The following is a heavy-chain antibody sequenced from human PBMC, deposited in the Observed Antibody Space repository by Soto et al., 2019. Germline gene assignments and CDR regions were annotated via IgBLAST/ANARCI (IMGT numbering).Heavy chain of an antibody. J-gene: IGHJ6*02. D-gene: IGHD2-2*01. CDR3: AKDYVVVPAILKGYGMDV. Sequence: SVKVSCKASGGNFSSYAIRWVRQAPGQGPEWMGGLIPIFGTANYAQKFQGRVTITADKSTSTAYMELSSLRSEDTAVYYCAKDYVVVPAILKGYGMDVWGQGTTVTVSS. V-gene: IGHV1-69*06. CDR1: GGNFSSYA. CDR2: LIPIFGTA.